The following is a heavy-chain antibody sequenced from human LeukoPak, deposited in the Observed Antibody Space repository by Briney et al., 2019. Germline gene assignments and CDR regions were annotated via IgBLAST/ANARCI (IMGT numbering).Heavy chain of an antibody. CDR3: ARVGEWYYYYYMDV. V-gene: IGHV1-2*02. Sequence: ASVKVSCKASGYTFTGYYMHWVRQAPGHGLEWMGWINPNSGGTNYAQKFQGRVTMTRDTSISTAYMELSRLRSDDTAVYYCARVGEWYYYYYMDVWGKGTTVTVSS. CDR2: INPNSGGT. D-gene: IGHD3-3*01. CDR1: GYTFTGYY. J-gene: IGHJ6*03.